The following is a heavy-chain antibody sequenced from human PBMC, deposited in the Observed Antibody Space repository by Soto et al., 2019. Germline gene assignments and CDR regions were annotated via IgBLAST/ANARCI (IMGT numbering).Heavy chain of an antibody. CDR1: GGSISSYY. D-gene: IGHD3-10*01. J-gene: IGHJ4*02. CDR2: IYYSGST. CDR3: AASLMGGFRAYYGSGSYYNEAY. V-gene: IGHV4-59*08. Sequence: QVQLQESGPGLVKPSETLSLTCTVSGGSISSYYWSWIRQPPGKGLEWIGYIYYSGSTNYNPSLRSRVSISVATSKNQFSLKLSSVTAADTAVYYCAASLMGGFRAYYGSGSYYNEAYWGQGTLVTVSP.